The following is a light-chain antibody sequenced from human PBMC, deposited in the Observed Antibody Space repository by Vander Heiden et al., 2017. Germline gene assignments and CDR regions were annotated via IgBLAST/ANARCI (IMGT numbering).Light chain of an antibody. CDR3: QSYDSRLSGYV. V-gene: IGLV1-40*01. CDR2: GNN. J-gene: IGLJ1*01. Sequence: QPVLTQPPSVSRAPGQRVTISCTGSSSNIGARYDVHRYHQLPGTAPKLLMYGNNKRPSGVPDRFSGSKSGTSASLAITGLQAEDEADYYCQSYDSRLSGYVFGTGTRVPVL. CDR1: SSNIGARYD.